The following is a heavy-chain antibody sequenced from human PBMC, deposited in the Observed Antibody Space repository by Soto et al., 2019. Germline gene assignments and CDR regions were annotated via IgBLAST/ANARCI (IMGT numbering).Heavy chain of an antibody. J-gene: IGHJ5*02. CDR1: GDTFRNYA. Sequence: QVQLVQSGAEVKKPGSSVRVSCEASGDTFRNYAISWVRQAPGQGLEWLGGIIPVYGTTNYAQKFQDRVTITADGSTTTAYMDLSSLRSEDTAVYYCARDLEGCSAGSCRYNWFDLWGQGTLVTVSS. D-gene: IGHD2-15*01. CDR2: IIPVYGTT. CDR3: ARDLEGCSAGSCRYNWFDL. V-gene: IGHV1-69*01.